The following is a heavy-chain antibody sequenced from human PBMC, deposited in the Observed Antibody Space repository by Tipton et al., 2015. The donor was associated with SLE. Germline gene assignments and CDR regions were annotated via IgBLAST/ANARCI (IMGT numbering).Heavy chain of an antibody. V-gene: IGHV3-13*01. CDR3: IRERIAVSTFDD. CDR1: GFTFSSYD. CDR2: IGTADDT. J-gene: IGHJ4*02. Sequence: SGFTFSSYDMHWVRQATGKGLEWVSAIGTADDTYYPGSVKGRFTISRENAKNSLYLQMHSLRAGDTAVYYCIRERIAVSTFDDWGQGTLVTVSS. D-gene: IGHD5/OR15-5a*01.